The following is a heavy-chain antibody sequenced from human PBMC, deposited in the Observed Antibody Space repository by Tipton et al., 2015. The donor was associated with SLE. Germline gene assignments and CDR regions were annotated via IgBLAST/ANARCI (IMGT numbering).Heavy chain of an antibody. D-gene: IGHD3-3*01. J-gene: IGHJ4*02. V-gene: IGHV4-59*12. CDR3: ARGFHYDFWSAHYNEKGPRTYYFDY. CDR1: VGSMTDYY. Sequence: TLSLTCNVSVGSMTDYYWSWIRQPPGKGLEWIGSIYYSGRTSYNPSLKSRVTISLDTSKSQFSLKVASVTAADTAVYYCARGFHYDFWSAHYNEKGPRTYYFDYWGQGTLVTVSS. CDR2: IYYSGRT.